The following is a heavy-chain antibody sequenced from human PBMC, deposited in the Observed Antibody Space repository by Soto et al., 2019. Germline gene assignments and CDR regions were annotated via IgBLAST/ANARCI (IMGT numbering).Heavy chain of an antibody. D-gene: IGHD2-15*01. CDR1: GASIKSYY. CDR3: AKGHCSDGACYSSRFDP. CDR2: ISYPGNT. V-gene: IGHV4-59*12. Sequence: QVQLKESGPGLVKPSETLSLSCAVSGASIKSYYWNWIRQSPAKGLEWIGYISYPGNTNYNPTLKSRITMTLASSKNQVSLKVTSVTAADTAVYYCAKGHCSDGACYSSRFDPWGQGTPVIV. J-gene: IGHJ5*02.